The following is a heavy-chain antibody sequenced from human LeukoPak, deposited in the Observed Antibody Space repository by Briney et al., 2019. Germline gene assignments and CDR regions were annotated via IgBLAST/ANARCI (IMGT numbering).Heavy chain of an antibody. V-gene: IGHV4-59*01. J-gene: IGHJ4*02. D-gene: IGHD5-18*01. CDR3: AREGSYGPDY. CDR1: GGSISTYY. CDR2: IYHSGST. Sequence: SETLSLTCTVSGGSISTYYWSWIRQPPGKGLEWLGYIYHSGSTTYNPSLKSRVTISLDTSKNQISLKLSSVTAADTAVYYCAREGSYGPDYWGQGTLVTVSS.